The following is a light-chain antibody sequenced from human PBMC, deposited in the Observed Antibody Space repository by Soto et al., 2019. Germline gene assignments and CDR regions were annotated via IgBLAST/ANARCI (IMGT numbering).Light chain of an antibody. J-gene: IGKJ4*01. V-gene: IGKV3-11*01. Sequence: EVVLTQSPATLPLSPGERATLSCRASQSVSRHLAWYQQKPGQAPRLLILDASDTATGIPARFSGSGSGTNFTPTISSLEPEDFAVYYCQQRSNWPAVTFGGGTKVESK. CDR2: DAS. CDR3: QQRSNWPAVT. CDR1: QSVSRH.